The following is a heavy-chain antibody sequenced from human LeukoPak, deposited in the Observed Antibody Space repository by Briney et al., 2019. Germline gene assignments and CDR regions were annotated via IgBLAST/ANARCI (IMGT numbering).Heavy chain of an antibody. V-gene: IGHV5-51*01. Sequence: GESLKISCKSSGYSFPNYCIGWVRQMPRKGLEWMGIIYPGDSDTRYSPSFQGQVTISADKSISTAYLQWSSLKASDTAMYYCARRGETATIDYWGQGTLVTVSS. CDR3: ARRGETATIDY. J-gene: IGHJ4*02. CDR1: GYSFPNYC. CDR2: IYPGDSDT. D-gene: IGHD5-24*01.